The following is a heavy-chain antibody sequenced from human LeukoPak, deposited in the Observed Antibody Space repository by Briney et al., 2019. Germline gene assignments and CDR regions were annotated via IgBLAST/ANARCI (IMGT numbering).Heavy chain of an antibody. D-gene: IGHD6-13*01. J-gene: IGHJ6*03. V-gene: IGHV1-2*06. CDR1: GYTFTGYY. CDR2: INPNSGGT. CDR3: ARWAAAGDPYYYYMDV. Sequence: ASVKASCKASGYTFTGYYMHWVRQAPGQGLEWMGRINPNSGGTNYAQKFQGRVTMTRDTSISTAYMELSRLRSDDTAVYYCARWAAAGDPYYYYMDVWGKGTTVTVSS.